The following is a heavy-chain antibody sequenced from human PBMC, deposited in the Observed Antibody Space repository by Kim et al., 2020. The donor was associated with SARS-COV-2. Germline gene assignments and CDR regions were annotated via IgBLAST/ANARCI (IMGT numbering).Heavy chain of an antibody. CDR3: ARAAQTYYFDY. J-gene: IGHJ4*02. Sequence: SETLSLTCAVYGGSFSGYYWSWIRQPPGKGLEWIGEINHSGSTNYNPSLKSRVTISVDTSKNQFSLKLSSVTAADTAVYYCARAAQTYYFDYWGQGTLVTVSS. V-gene: IGHV4-34*01. D-gene: IGHD6-6*01. CDR2: INHSGST. CDR1: GGSFSGYY.